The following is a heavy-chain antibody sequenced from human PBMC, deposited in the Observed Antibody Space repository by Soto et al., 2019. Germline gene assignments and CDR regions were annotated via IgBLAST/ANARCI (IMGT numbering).Heavy chain of an antibody. CDR3: ARSRRWELPPFDP. D-gene: IGHD1-26*01. CDR1: GGSISRYY. J-gene: IGHJ5*02. CDR2: IYYSGST. V-gene: IGHV4-59*01. Sequence: SETLSLTCTVSGGSISRYYWSWIRQPPGKGLEWIGYIYYSGSTNYNPSLKSRVTISVDTSKNQFSLKLSSVTAADTAVYYCARSRRWELPPFDPWGQGTLVTVSS.